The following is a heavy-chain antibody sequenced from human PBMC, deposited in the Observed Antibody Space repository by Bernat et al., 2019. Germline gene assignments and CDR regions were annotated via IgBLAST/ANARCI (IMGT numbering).Heavy chain of an antibody. J-gene: IGHJ5*02. V-gene: IGHV1-2*02. CDR3: ARESEMATTVGWFDP. CDR2: INPNSGGT. CDR1: GYTFTGYY. Sequence: QVQLVQSGAEVKKPGASVKVSCKASGYTFTGYYMHWVRQDPGQGLEWMGWINPNSGGTNYAQKFQGRVTMTRDTSISTAYMELSRLRSDDTAVYYCARESEMATTVGWFDPWGQGTLVTVSS. D-gene: IGHD5-24*01.